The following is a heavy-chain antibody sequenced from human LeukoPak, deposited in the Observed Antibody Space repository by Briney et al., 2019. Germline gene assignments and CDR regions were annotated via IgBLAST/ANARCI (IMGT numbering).Heavy chain of an antibody. D-gene: IGHD3-3*01. J-gene: IGHJ6*03. CDR3: ARDGGFFGVVHYYMDV. CDR2: SGST. Sequence: SETLSLTCTVSGYSISSGYYWGWIRQPPGKGLEWIGSGSTYYNPSLKSRVTISVDTSKNQFSLKLSSVTAADTAVYFCARDGGFFGVVHYYMDVWGKGTTVTVSS. CDR1: GYSISSGYY. V-gene: IGHV4-38-2*02.